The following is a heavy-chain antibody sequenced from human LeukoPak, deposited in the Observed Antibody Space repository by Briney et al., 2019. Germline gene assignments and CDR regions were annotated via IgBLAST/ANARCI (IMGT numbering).Heavy chain of an antibody. Sequence: GGSLRLSCVGSRFTFSNYAMTWVRQAPGKGLEWVSAISGPGGSTYYADSVKGRFTISRDNSNNTLYLQMNSVTAEDTAVYYCARGQNVPAWGQGTLVTVSS. D-gene: IGHD1-1*01. CDR3: ARGQNVPA. CDR2: ISGPGGST. CDR1: RFTFSNYA. J-gene: IGHJ4*02. V-gene: IGHV3-23*01.